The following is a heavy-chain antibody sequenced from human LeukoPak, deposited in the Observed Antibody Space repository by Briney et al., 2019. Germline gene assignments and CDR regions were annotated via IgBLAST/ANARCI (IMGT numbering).Heavy chain of an antibody. CDR3: TREDYGVDS. CDR2: INQDGSEN. J-gene: IGHJ4*02. V-gene: IGHV3-7*01. Sequence: GGSLRLSCAASGFTFSGFWMSWVRQAPGMGLEWVANINQDGSENYYVDSVKGRFIISRDNARNSLYLQMNSLRAEDTAMYYCTREDYGVDSWGQGTLVTVAS. D-gene: IGHD3-16*01. CDR1: GFTFSGFW.